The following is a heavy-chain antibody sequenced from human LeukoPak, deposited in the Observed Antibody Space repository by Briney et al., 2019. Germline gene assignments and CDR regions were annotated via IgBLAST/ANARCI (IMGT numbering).Heavy chain of an antibody. D-gene: IGHD3-3*01. CDR2: INSDGSST. CDR3: ARVQRYYDFWSGYYTGSDAFDI. J-gene: IGHJ3*02. V-gene: IGHV3-74*01. CDR1: GFTFSSYW. Sequence: GGSLRLSCAASGFTFSSYWMHWVRQAPGKGLVWVSRINSDGSSTSYADSVKGRFTISRDNAKNTLYLQMNSLRAEETAVYYCARVQRYYDFWSGYYTGSDAFDIWGQGTMVTVSS.